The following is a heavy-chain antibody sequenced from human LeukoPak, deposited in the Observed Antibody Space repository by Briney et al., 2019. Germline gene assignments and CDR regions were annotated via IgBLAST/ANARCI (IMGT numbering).Heavy chain of an antibody. V-gene: IGHV1-2*02. Sequence: GASVKISCKASGYTFTGYYMHWVRQAPGQGLEWMGWINPNRGGTNYAQKFQGRVTMTRDTSISTAYMELSRLRSDDTAVYYCARVRRITIFGVVIIKWAYFDYWGQGTLVTVSS. D-gene: IGHD3-3*01. CDR2: INPNRGGT. J-gene: IGHJ4*02. CDR1: GYTFTGYY. CDR3: ARVRRITIFGVVIIKWAYFDY.